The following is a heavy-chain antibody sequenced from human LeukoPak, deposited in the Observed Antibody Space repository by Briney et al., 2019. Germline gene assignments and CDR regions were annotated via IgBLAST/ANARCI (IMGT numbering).Heavy chain of an antibody. CDR1: GGSISTYY. CDR3: ARHYDTLSPFDY. Sequence: SETLSLTCTVSGGSISTYYWSWIRQPPGKGLEWIGYIYYSGSTNYNPSLKSRVTISVDTSKNQFSLKLSSVTAADTAVYYCARHYDTLSPFDYWGQGTLVTVSS. J-gene: IGHJ4*02. V-gene: IGHV4-59*08. D-gene: IGHD3-9*01. CDR2: IYYSGST.